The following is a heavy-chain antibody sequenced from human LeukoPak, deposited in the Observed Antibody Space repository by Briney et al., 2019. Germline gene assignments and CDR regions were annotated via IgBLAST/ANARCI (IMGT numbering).Heavy chain of an antibody. J-gene: IGHJ4*02. CDR3: ARVRCSSNSCFPDY. CDR1: GFTFRTYW. D-gene: IGHD2-2*01. V-gene: IGHV3-7*01. Sequence: GGSLSLSCAASGFTFRTYWMSWVRQAPGKGVEWVANIKQDGSDKYYVDSVKGRFTISRDNAKNSLFLQMNSLRAEDTAVYYCARVRCSSNSCFPDYWGQGTLVTVSS. CDR2: IKQDGSDK.